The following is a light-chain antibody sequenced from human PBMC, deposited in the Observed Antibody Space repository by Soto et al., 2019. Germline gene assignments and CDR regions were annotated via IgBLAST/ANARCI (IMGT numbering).Light chain of an antibody. J-gene: IGKJ1*01. CDR3: QQYNNWPRT. Sequence: EIVMTQSPGTLSVSPGERATLSCRASQSVSSNLAWYQQKPGQAPRLLIYGASTRATGIPARFSGSGSGTDFTLTINSLQSEDFAVYYCQQYNNWPRTFGQGTKVEIK. CDR2: GAS. V-gene: IGKV3-15*01. CDR1: QSVSSN.